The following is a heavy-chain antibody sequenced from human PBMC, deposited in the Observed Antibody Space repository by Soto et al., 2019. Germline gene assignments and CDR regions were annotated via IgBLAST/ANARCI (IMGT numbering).Heavy chain of an antibody. CDR2: IIPITATA. CDR3: ARSQGSSTSLEIYYYYYDGMEV. J-gene: IGHJ6*02. D-gene: IGHD2-2*01. V-gene: IGHV1-69*01. CDR1: GGTFGSYA. Sequence: QVQLVQSGAEVKKPGSSVKVSCKASGGTFGSYAISWVRQAPGQGLEWMGGIIPITATANYAQKFQGRVTITADESTSTASMQLSSLRSEDTAVYYCARSQGSSTSLEIYYYYYDGMEVWGQGTTVTVSS.